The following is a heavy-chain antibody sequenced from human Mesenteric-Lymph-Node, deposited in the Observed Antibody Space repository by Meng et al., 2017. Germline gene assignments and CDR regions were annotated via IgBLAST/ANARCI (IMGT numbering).Heavy chain of an antibody. CDR1: GFTFSSYA. Sequence: GESLKISCAASGFTFSSYAMHWVRQAPGKGLEWVAVISYDGGNKYYADSVKGRFTISRDNSKNPLYLQMNSLRAEDTAVYYCARDTHITMVRGVIYYYYGMDVWGQGTTVTVSS. V-gene: IGHV3-30*04. J-gene: IGHJ6*02. D-gene: IGHD3-10*01. CDR2: ISYDGGNK. CDR3: ARDTHITMVRGVIYYYYGMDV.